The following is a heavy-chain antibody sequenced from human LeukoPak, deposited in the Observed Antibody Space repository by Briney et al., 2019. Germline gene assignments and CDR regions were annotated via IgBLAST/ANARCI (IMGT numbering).Heavy chain of an antibody. D-gene: IGHD2-15*01. J-gene: IGHJ6*03. Sequence: GASVKVSCKASGYTFTSYGISWVRQAPGQGVEWMGWISAYNGNTNYAQKLQGRVTMTTDTSTSTAYMELRSLRSDDTAVYYCARDAGYCSGGSCYSYYYYMDVWGKGTTVTVSS. CDR1: GYTFTSYG. CDR3: ARDAGYCSGGSCYSYYYYMDV. CDR2: ISAYNGNT. V-gene: IGHV1-18*01.